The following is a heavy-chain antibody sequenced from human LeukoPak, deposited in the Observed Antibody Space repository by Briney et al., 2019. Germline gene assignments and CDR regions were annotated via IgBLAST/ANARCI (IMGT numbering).Heavy chain of an antibody. CDR3: ARERRVYDSSGYYGY. V-gene: IGHV3-30*19. D-gene: IGHD3-22*01. J-gene: IGHJ4*02. CDR1: GFTFSSYG. CDR2: ISYDGSNK. Sequence: GRSLRLSCAASGFTFSSYGMHWVRQAPGKGLEWVAVISYDGSNKYYADSVKGRFTISRDNSKNTLYLQMNSLRAEDMAVYYCARERRVYDSSGYYGYWGQGTLVTVSS.